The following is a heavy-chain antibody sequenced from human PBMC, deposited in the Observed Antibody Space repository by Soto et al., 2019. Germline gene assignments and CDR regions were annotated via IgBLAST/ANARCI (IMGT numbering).Heavy chain of an antibody. J-gene: IGHJ5*02. Sequence: ASVKVSCKASGYTFTSYGISWVRQAPGQGLEWMGWISANNGNTNYAQKVQGRVTMTTDTSTSTAYMELRGLRSDDTAVYYCAREGALGYCSSASCFGWFDPWGQGTQVTVSS. V-gene: IGHV1-18*01. CDR1: GYTFTSYG. D-gene: IGHD2-2*01. CDR2: ISANNGNT. CDR3: AREGALGYCSSASCFGWFDP.